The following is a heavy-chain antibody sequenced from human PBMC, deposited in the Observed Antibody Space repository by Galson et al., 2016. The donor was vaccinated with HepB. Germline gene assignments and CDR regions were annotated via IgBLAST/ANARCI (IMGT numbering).Heavy chain of an antibody. Sequence: SVKVSCKASGYSFTSYCITWVRQAPGQGLEWMGWISAYNGNTNFAQKFQGGVSMTTDTSTSTAFMELRSLRSDDTAVYYCARGPYSGHEYYYYGLGVWGQGTTVTVSS. V-gene: IGHV1-18*01. J-gene: IGHJ6*02. CDR2: ISAYNGNT. D-gene: IGHD5-12*01. CDR3: ARGPYSGHEYYYYGLGV. CDR1: GYSFTSYC.